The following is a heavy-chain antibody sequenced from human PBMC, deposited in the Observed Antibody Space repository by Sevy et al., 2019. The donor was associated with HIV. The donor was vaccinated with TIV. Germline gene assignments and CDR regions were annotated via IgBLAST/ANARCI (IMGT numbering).Heavy chain of an antibody. J-gene: IGHJ5*02. Sequence: GGSLRLSCAASGFTFDDYAMHWVRQAPGKGLEWVSGISWNSGSIGYADSVKGRFTISRDNAKNSLYLQMNSLRAEDTALYYCAKGYCISTSCWFDPWGQGTLVTVSS. CDR1: GFTFDDYA. CDR3: AKGYCISTSCWFDP. D-gene: IGHD2-2*01. CDR2: ISWNSGSI. V-gene: IGHV3-9*01.